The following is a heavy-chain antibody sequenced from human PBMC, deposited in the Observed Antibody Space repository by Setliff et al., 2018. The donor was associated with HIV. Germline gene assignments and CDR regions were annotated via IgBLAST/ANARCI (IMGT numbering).Heavy chain of an antibody. Sequence: KTSETLSLTCTVSGGSISSYYWSWIRQPPGKGLEWIGYIYYSGSTNYNPSLKSRVTISVDTSKNQFSLKLSSVTAADTAVYYCAREGGLRYFDWLLSPPYYYYYYMDVWGKGTTVTVSS. V-gene: IGHV4-59*01. J-gene: IGHJ6*03. D-gene: IGHD3-9*01. CDR3: AREGGLRYFDWLLSPPYYYYYYMDV. CDR2: IYYSGST. CDR1: GGSISSYY.